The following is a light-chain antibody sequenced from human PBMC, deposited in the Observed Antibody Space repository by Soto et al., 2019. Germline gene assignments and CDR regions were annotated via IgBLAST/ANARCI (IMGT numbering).Light chain of an antibody. CDR1: QSVRSN. Sequence: EIVMTQSPATLSLSPGERATLSCRASQSVRSNLAWYQQKPGQDPRLLIYDAYTWATGIPARFSGSGSGTDFTLTIIKLQSEYFAIYFCQQYNEWTLTFGGGTKLEIK. V-gene: IGKV3-15*01. CDR2: DAY. CDR3: QQYNEWTLT. J-gene: IGKJ4*01.